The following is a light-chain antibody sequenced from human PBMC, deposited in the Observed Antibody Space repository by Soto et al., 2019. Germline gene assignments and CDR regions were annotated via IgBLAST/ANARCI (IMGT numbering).Light chain of an antibody. CDR3: QQFSIYPLT. CDR1: QSIRSNY. J-gene: IGKJ4*01. CDR2: GAF. Sequence: EIVLSQSPGTLSLSPGERAPLSCRASQSIRSNYLAWYQQKPGQAPRFLIYGAFSRATGIPDRFSGGGSGTDFTLTISRLEPEDFAVYYCQQFSIYPLTFGGGTKVDIK. V-gene: IGKV3-20*01.